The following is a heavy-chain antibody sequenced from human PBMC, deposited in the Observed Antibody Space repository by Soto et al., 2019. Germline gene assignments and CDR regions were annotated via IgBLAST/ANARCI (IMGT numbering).Heavy chain of an antibody. J-gene: IGHJ4*02. Sequence: QVQLVQSGAEVKKPGSSVKVSCKASGDNFSTYPISWVRQAHGQGLEWMGGIIPIYVTANYAQKFRGRVTITADERTRTSYMELTNLRSEATAVYYCARDRGARGDFWGQGTLVTVSS. CDR1: GDNFSTYP. CDR3: ARDRGARGDF. V-gene: IGHV1-69*01. D-gene: IGHD3-10*01. CDR2: IIPIYVTA.